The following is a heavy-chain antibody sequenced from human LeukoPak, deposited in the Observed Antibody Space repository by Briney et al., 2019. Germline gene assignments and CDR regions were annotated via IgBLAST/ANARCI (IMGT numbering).Heavy chain of an antibody. V-gene: IGHV3-30*03. J-gene: IGHJ4*02. CDR1: GFTFSSYG. D-gene: IGHD6-13*01. CDR2: ISYDGSNK. Sequence: GGSLRLSCAASGFTFSSYGMQWVRQAPGKGLEWVAVISYDGSNKYYADSVKGRFTISRDNSKNTLYLQMNSLRAEDTAVYYCAFSRSGSRAFDYWGQGTLVTVSS. CDR3: AFSRSGSRAFDY.